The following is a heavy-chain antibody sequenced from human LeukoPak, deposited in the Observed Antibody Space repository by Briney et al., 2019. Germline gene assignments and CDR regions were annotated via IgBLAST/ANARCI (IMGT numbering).Heavy chain of an antibody. CDR1: GYSISSGYS. V-gene: IGHV4-38-2*02. D-gene: IGHD6-13*01. J-gene: IGHJ4*02. CDR3: ARLISSSWYHEVLLGRDY. CDR2: IYHSGST. Sequence: PSETLSLTCTVSGYSISSGYSWGWIRQPPGKGLEWIGSIYHSGSTYYNSSLKSRVTISVDTSKNQFSLKLSSVTAADTAVYYCARLISSSWYHEVLLGRDYWGQGTLVTVSS.